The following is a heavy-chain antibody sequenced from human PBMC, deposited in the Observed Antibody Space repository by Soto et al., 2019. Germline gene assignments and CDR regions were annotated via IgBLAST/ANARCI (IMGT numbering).Heavy chain of an antibody. CDR3: ARAAMGGSSWPFDY. CDR2: LYHSGST. D-gene: IGHD6-13*01. J-gene: IGHJ4*02. V-gene: IGHV4-4*02. Sequence: SXTLSLTCAVSGGSMSSSNWWSWVRHPPGKGLEWIGELYHSGSTNYTPSLKSRVTISVDKSKNQFSLKLSSVTAADPAVYYCARAAMGGSSWPFDYWGQGTLVTVSS. CDR1: GGSMSSSNW.